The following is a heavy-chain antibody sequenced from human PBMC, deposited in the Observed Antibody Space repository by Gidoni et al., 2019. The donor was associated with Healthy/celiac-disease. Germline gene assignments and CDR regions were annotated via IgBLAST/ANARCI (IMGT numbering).Heavy chain of an antibody. J-gene: IGHJ6*02. V-gene: IGHV3-21*01. Sequence: EVQLVESGGGLVKPGGSLRLSCAASGFTFSSYSMNWVRQAPGKGLEWVSSISSSSSYIYYADSVKGRFTISRDNAKNSLYLQMNSLRAEDTAVYYCARDRGRYYYYYGMDVWGQGTTVTVSS. CDR1: GFTFSSYS. CDR3: ARDRGRYYYYYGMDV. D-gene: IGHD3-10*01. CDR2: ISSSSSYI.